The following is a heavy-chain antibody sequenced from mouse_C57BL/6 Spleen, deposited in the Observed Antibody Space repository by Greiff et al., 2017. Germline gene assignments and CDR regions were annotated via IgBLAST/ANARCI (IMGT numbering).Heavy chain of an antibody. V-gene: IGHV1-62-2*01. J-gene: IGHJ2*01. Sequence: VQLQESGAELVKPGASVKLSCKASGYTFTEYTIHWVKQRSGQGLEWIGWFYPGSGSIKYNEKFKDKATLTADKSSSTVYMELSRLTSEDSAVYFCARHEEDYGSSYGYFDYWGQGTTPTVSS. CDR1: GYTFTEYT. CDR2: FYPGSGSI. D-gene: IGHD1-1*01. CDR3: ARHEEDYGSSYGYFDY.